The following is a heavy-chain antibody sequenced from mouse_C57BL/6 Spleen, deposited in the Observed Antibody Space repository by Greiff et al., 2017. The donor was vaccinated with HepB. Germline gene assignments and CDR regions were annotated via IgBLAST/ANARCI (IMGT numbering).Heavy chain of an antibody. CDR3: ARKRDYGSPYYAMDY. CDR1: GYTFTSYW. J-gene: IGHJ4*01. Sequence: VQLQQPGAELVKPGASVKMSCKASGYTFTSYWITWVKQRPGQGLEWIGDIYPGSGSTNYNEKFKSKATLTVDTSSSTAYMQLSSLTSEDSAVYYCARKRDYGSPYYAMDYWGQGTSVTVSS. V-gene: IGHV1-55*01. CDR2: IYPGSGST. D-gene: IGHD1-1*01.